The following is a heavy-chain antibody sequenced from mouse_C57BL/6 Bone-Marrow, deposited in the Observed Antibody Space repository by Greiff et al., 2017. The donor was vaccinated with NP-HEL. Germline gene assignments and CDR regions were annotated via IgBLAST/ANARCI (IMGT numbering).Heavy chain of an antibody. J-gene: IGHJ3*01. CDR3: ARRGFAY. V-gene: IGHV1-61*01. CDR1: GYTFTSYW. CDR2: IYPSDSET. Sequence: QVQLQQPGAELVRPGSSVKLSCKASGYTFTSYWMDWVKQRPGHGLEWIGNIYPSDSETHYNQKFKDKATFTLYKSSSKAYMQLSSLTSEDSAVYYCARRGFAYWGQGTLVTVSA.